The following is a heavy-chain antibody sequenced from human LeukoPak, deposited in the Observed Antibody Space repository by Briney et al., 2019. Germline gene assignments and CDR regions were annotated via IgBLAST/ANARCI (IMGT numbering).Heavy chain of an antibody. J-gene: IGHJ6*02. CDR1: GGSISSYY. V-gene: IGHV4-4*07. Sequence: SETLSLTCTVSGGSISSYYWSWIRQPAGKGLEWIGRIYTSGSTSYNPSLKSRATMSVDTSKNQFSLKLSSVTAADTAVYYCARVGRERHNYYYGMDVWGQGTTVTVSS. CDR2: IYTSGST. D-gene: IGHD1-1*01. CDR3: ARVGRERHNYYYGMDV.